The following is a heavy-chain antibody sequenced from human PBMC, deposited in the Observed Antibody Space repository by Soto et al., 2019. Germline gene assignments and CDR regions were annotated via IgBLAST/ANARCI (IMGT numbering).Heavy chain of an antibody. V-gene: IGHV3-13*01. CDR1: GFTFSSYD. J-gene: IGHJ6*02. Sequence: PGRSLRLSCAASGFTFSSYDMHWVRQATGKGLEWVSAIGTAGDTYYPGSVKGRFTISRENAKNSLYLQMNSLRAEDTAVYYCARDKSKVVTAQTYYYYYYGMDVWGQGTTVTVSS. D-gene: IGHD2-21*02. CDR2: IGTAGDT. CDR3: ARDKSKVVTAQTYYYYYYGMDV.